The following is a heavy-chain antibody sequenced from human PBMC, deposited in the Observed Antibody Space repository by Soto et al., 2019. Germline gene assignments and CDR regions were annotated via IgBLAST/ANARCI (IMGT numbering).Heavy chain of an antibody. J-gene: IGHJ6*02. CDR2: IIPVFGTA. Sequence: QVQLVQSGAEVKKPGSSVRVSCKASGGTLRNYGISWVRQAPGQGLEWMGGIIPVFGTANYAQKFQGRVTITADESTSTVYMDVTSLRSEDTAVYYCSRGDAIKIVVTTYYGMDVWGQGTTVTVSS. D-gene: IGHD4-17*01. V-gene: IGHV1-69*12. CDR3: SRGDAIKIVVTTYYGMDV. CDR1: GGTLRNYG.